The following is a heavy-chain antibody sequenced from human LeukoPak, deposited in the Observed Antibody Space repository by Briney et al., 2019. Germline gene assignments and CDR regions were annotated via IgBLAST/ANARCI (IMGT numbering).Heavy chain of an antibody. V-gene: IGHV3-15*01. CDR1: GFTFSNAW. Sequence: GGSLRLSCAASGFTFSNAWMSWVRQAPGKGLEWVGRIKSKTDGGTTDYAAPVKGRFTISRDDSKNTLYLQMNSLKTEDTAVYYCTTDPLYWMEWLLPYYYYYYYMDVWGKGTTVTVSS. CDR2: IKSKTDGGTT. CDR3: TTDPLYWMEWLLPYYYYYYYMDV. J-gene: IGHJ6*03. D-gene: IGHD3-3*01.